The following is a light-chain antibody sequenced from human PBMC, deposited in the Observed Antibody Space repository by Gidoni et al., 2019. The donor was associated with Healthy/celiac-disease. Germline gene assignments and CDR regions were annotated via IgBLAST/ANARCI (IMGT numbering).Light chain of an antibody. CDR2: GAS. V-gene: IGKV3-20*01. CDR3: QQYGSSPLT. CDR1: QSVSSSY. J-gene: IGKJ4*01. Sequence: VLTPSPGTLSLSPGERATLSCRASQSVSSSYLAWYQQKPGQAPRLLIYGASSRATGIPDRFSGSGSGTDFTLTISRLEPEDFAVYYCQQYGSSPLTFGGGTKVEIK.